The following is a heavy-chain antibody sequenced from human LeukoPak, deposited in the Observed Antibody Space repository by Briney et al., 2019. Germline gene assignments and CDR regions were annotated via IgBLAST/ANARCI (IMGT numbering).Heavy chain of an antibody. J-gene: IGHJ5*02. CDR2: INHSGGT. Sequence: SETLSLTCTVSGYSISSGYYWGWIRQPPGKGLEWIGEINHSGGTKYNPSLKSRVTISVDTSKNQFSLKLSSVTAADTAVYYCARRTRNWFDPWGQGTLVTVSS. CDR3: ARRTRNWFDP. CDR1: GYSISSGYY. V-gene: IGHV4-38-2*02.